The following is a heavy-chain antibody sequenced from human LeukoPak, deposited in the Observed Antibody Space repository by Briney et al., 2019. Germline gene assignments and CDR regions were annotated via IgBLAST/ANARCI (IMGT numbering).Heavy chain of an antibody. J-gene: IGHJ4*02. D-gene: IGHD6-19*01. CDR2: IKQDGNEK. V-gene: IGHV3-7*01. CDR3: ARRADHFDY. Sequence: GGSLRLSCAASGFRFNTHWMSWVRQAPGKGLEWVANIKQDGNEKYYADSVKGRFTISRDNAKNSLYLQMNSLRAEDTAVYYCARRADHFDYWGQGALVTVSS. CDR1: GFRFNTHW.